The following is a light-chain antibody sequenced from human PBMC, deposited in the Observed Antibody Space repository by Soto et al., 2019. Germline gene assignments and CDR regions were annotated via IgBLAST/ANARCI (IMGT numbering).Light chain of an antibody. CDR3: QRYNNWPPT. V-gene: IGKV3-15*01. J-gene: IGKJ1*01. CDR1: QSVSSK. CDR2: GAS. Sequence: EIVMTQSPATLSVSPGERATLSCRASQSVSSKLAWYQQKPGQAPRLLIYGASTRATGIPARFRGSGSGTEFTLTISSLQSEDFAVYYCQRYNNWPPTFGQGTKVEIK.